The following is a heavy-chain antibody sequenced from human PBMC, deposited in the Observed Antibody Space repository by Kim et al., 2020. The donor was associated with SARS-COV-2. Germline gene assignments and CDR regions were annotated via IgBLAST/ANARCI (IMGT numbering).Heavy chain of an antibody. CDR1: GFTFTSYW. Sequence: GGSLILSCAASGFTFTSYWMHWVRQAPGKGLVWVSRINSDGSSTTYADAVKGRFTISRDNAKNTLYLQMKSLRAEDTAVYYCARNRLADCSGGSCLNWFDPWGQGTLVTVSS. J-gene: IGHJ5*02. CDR2: INSDGSST. V-gene: IGHV3-74*03. D-gene: IGHD2-15*01. CDR3: ARNRLADCSGGSCLNWFDP.